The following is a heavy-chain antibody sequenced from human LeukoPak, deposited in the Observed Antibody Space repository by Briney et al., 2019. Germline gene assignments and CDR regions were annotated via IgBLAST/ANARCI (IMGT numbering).Heavy chain of an antibody. CDR3: AKGSSGYELDAFDI. V-gene: IGHV3-23*01. D-gene: IGHD3-22*01. CDR1: GFAFSSYA. J-gene: IGHJ3*02. Sequence: GGSLRLSCAASGFAFSSYAMSWVRQAPGKGLEWVSAIGGSGDNTYYADSVKGRFTISRDNSKNTLFLQINSLRAEDTAVYYCAKGSSGYELDAFDIWGQGTMVTVSS. CDR2: IGGSGDNT.